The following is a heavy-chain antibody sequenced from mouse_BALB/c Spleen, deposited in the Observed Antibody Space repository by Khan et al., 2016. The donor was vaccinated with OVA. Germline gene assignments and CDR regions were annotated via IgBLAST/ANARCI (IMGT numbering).Heavy chain of an antibody. V-gene: IGHV5-17*02. CDR3: ATYGWRD. D-gene: IGHD1-1*01. J-gene: IGHJ1*01. CDR2: ISGGSSTI. CDR1: GFTFSSFG. Sequence: EVQLVESGGGLVQPGGSRKLSCAASGFTFSSFGMHWVRQAPGKGLEWVAYISGGSSTIYYADTVTGRFTIYSDNPKNTLLQQMTRLRYEDTAMYYSATYGWRDWGAGTTVTVSS.